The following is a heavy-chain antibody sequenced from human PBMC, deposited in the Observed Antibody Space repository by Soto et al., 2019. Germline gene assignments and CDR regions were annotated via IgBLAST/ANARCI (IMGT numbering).Heavy chain of an antibody. Sequence: SEALSLTCTVSGGSIIRYYWSWIRQPPWKGLEWIGYIYYSGSTNYNPSLKSRVTISVDTSKNQFSLKLSSVTAADTAVYYCARHDSGSYYWFDYWGQGTLVTVSS. CDR2: IYYSGST. D-gene: IGHD1-26*01. CDR1: GGSIIRYY. J-gene: IGHJ4*02. CDR3: ARHDSGSYYWFDY. V-gene: IGHV4-59*08.